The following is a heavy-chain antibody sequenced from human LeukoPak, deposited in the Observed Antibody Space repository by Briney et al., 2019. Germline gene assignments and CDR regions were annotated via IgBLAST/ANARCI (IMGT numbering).Heavy chain of an antibody. Sequence: KPSETLSLTCTVSGDSITGSSYYWGWIRQPPGKGLEWIGSMYYRGSTYSNPSLKSRVTISADTSKNQFSLKLKSVTAADTAVYYCARQYYDSTGYYYFDYWGQGTLVTVSS. CDR3: ARQYYDSTGYYYFDY. V-gene: IGHV4-39*01. CDR1: GDSITGSSYY. CDR2: MYYRGST. J-gene: IGHJ4*02. D-gene: IGHD3-22*01.